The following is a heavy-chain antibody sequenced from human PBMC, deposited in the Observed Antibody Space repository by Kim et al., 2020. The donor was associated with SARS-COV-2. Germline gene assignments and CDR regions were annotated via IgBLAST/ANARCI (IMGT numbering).Heavy chain of an antibody. D-gene: IGHD2-2*01. CDR2: ISSSSSYI. Sequence: GGSLRLSCAASGFTFSSYSMNWVRQAPGKGLEWVSSISSSSSYIYYADSVKGRFTISRDNAKNSLYLQMNSLRAEDTAVYYCAREHCSSTSCYLRYNWNLNLPHGDNWFDPWGQGTLVTVSS. J-gene: IGHJ5*02. V-gene: IGHV3-21*01. CDR3: AREHCSSTSCYLRYNWNLNLPHGDNWFDP. CDR1: GFTFSSYS.